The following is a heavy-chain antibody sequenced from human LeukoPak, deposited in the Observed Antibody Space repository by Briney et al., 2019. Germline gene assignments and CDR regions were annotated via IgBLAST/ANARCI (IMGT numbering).Heavy chain of an antibody. CDR3: ASGGLGRDYYGMDV. CDR2: IYSGRTT. J-gene: IGHJ6*02. CDR1: GFTVSVNY. V-gene: IGHV3-66*01. Sequence: GGSLRLSCAASGFTVSVNYMSWVRQAPGKGLEWVSAIYSGRTTHYADSVKGRFTISSDNSKNTLYLQMNSLRAEDTAVYYCASGGLGRDYYGMDVWGQGTTVTVSS. D-gene: IGHD2-15*01.